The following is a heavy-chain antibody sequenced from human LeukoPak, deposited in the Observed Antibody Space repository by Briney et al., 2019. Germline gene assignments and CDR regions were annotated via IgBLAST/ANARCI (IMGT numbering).Heavy chain of an antibody. D-gene: IGHD3-22*01. CDR2: IYYSGST. CDR3: ASDSSGYYSY. Sequence: PSETLSLTCIVSGGSISSGGYYWSWIRQHPGKGLEWIGYIYYSGSTYYNPSLKSRVTISVDTSKNQFSLKLSSVTAADTAVYYCASDSSGYYSYWGQGTLVTVSS. CDR1: GGSISSGGYY. J-gene: IGHJ4*02. V-gene: IGHV4-31*03.